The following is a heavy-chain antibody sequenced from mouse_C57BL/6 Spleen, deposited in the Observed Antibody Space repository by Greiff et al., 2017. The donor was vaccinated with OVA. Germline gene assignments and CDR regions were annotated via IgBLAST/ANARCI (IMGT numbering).Heavy chain of an antibody. Sequence: VQLQQSGAELVRPGTSVKVSCKASGYAFTNYLIEWVKQRPGQGLEWIGVINPGSGGTNYNEKFKGKATLTADKSSSTAYMQLSSLTSEDSAVYFCARWGNSYYAVDYWGQGTSVTVSS. D-gene: IGHD2-1*01. J-gene: IGHJ4*01. V-gene: IGHV1-54*01. CDR2: INPGSGGT. CDR3: ARWGNSYYAVDY. CDR1: GYAFTNYL.